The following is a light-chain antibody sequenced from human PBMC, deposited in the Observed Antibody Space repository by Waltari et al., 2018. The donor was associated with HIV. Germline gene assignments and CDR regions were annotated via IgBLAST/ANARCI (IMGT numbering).Light chain of an antibody. V-gene: IGLV3-1*01. Sequence: SYDLTQPPSVSVSPGQTTSITCSGDNLGARYVCWYQQKPGQSPIMFIYQEHKRPSGIPERFSGSNSGTTATLSITGTQAVDEADYYCQTWDSDNYVFGPGTKVTVL. J-gene: IGLJ1*01. CDR3: QTWDSDNYV. CDR1: NLGARY. CDR2: QEH.